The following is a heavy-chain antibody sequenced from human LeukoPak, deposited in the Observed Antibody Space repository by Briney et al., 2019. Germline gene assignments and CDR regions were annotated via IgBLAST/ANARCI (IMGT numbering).Heavy chain of an antibody. CDR1: GGSISSYY. D-gene: IGHD1-26*01. CDR2: IYYSGST. V-gene: IGHV4-59*12. J-gene: IGHJ6*02. Sequence: SETLSLTCTVSGGSISSYYWSWIRQPPGKGLEWIGYIYYSGSTNYNPSLKSRVTISVDTSKNQFSLRLSSVTAADTAVYYCARDQWELPGDYYYYYGMDVWGQGTTVTVSS. CDR3: ARDQWELPGDYYYYYGMDV.